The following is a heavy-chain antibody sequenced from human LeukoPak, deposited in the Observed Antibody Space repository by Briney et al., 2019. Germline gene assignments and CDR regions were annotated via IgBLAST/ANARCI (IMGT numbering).Heavy chain of an antibody. CDR3: ARELRQWLEVFDY. D-gene: IGHD6-19*01. J-gene: IGHJ4*02. CDR2: IKQDGSEK. Sequence: GGSLRLSCAASGFTFSSYWMSWVRQAPGKGLEWVANIKQDGSEKYYVDSVKGRFTISRDNAKNSLYLQMNSLRAEDTAVYYCARELRQWLEVFDYWGQGTLVTVSS. CDR1: GFTFSSYW. V-gene: IGHV3-7*01.